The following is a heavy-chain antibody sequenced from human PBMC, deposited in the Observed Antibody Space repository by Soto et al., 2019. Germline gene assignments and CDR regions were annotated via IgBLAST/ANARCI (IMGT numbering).Heavy chain of an antibody. CDR1: VYSFPGST. V-gene: IGHV1-18*01. CDR2: INAYNGNT. CDR3: AIANYGDNDY. J-gene: IGHJ4*02. Sequence: QVQLVQSGAEVKRPGASVKVSCKASVYSFPGSTISWVRQAPGQGLEGMGWINAYNGNTKYAQKLQGRFTMTTDTSTSTAYMELENLRSDDTAMYFCAIANYGDNDYWGQGTLVTVSS. D-gene: IGHD4-17*01.